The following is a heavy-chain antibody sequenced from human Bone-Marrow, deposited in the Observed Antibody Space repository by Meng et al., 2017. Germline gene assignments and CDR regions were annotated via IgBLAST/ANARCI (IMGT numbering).Heavy chain of an antibody. CDR2: INPSGGST. V-gene: IGHV1-46*01. J-gene: IGHJ4*02. Sequence: GESLKISCKASGYTFTSYYMHWVRQAPGQGLEWMGIINPSGGSTSYAQKFQGRVTMTRDTSTSTVYMELSSLRSEDTAVYYCARAHELATIPFDYWGQGTLVTVSS. D-gene: IGHD5-12*01. CDR1: GYTFTSYY. CDR3: ARAHELATIPFDY.